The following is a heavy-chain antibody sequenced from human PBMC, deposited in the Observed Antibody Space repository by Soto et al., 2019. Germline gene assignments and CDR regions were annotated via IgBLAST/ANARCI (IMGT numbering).Heavy chain of an antibody. J-gene: IGHJ6*02. CDR2: ISHEGSYK. CDR3: ANEGGYGDRIADDYYYYGMDV. CDR1: GLSFRSFG. Sequence: GVSLRLSCVVSGLSFRSFGMQWVRQAAGKGLEWVTVISHEGSYKHYADSVKGRFTISRDDSKNTLYLEMSSLRAEDTAVYYCANEGGYGDRIADDYYYYGMDVWGQGTTVTVSS. D-gene: IGHD2-21*02. V-gene: IGHV3-30*18.